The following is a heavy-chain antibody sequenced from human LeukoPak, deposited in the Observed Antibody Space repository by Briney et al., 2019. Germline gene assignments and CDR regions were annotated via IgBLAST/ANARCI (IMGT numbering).Heavy chain of an antibody. V-gene: IGHV4-59*01. CDR1: GGSISSYY. Sequence: PSETLSLTCTVSGGSISSYYWSWIRQPPGKGLEWIGYIYYSGSTNYNPSLKSRVTISVDTSKNQFSLKLSSVTAADTAVYYCARADWNYVAYYFDYWGQGTLVTVSS. J-gene: IGHJ4*02. D-gene: IGHD1-7*01. CDR2: IYYSGST. CDR3: ARADWNYVAYYFDY.